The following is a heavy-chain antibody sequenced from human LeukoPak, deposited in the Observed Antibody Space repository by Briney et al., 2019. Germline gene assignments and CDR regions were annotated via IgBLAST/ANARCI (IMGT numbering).Heavy chain of an antibody. D-gene: IGHD1-26*01. V-gene: IGHV5-51*01. Sequence: GESLKISCKGSGYSFTNYWIAWVRQRPGKGLEWMGVIYPGDSDTRYSPSFQGQVTISADKSINTAYLQWSSLKASDTAIYYCARQGYSGSFSHFDYWGQGTLVTVSS. CDR1: GYSFTNYW. J-gene: IGHJ4*02. CDR3: ARQGYSGSFSHFDY. CDR2: IYPGDSDT.